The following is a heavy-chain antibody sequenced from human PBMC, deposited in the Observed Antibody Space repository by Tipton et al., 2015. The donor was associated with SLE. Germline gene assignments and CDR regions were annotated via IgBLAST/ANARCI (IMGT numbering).Heavy chain of an antibody. D-gene: IGHD3-16*01. J-gene: IGHJ4*02. CDR1: GFTFSSYA. CDR2: ISSSGSTI. V-gene: IGHV3-48*03. Sequence: SLRLSCAASGFTFSSYAMHWVRQAPGKGLEWVSYISSSGSTIYYADSVKGRFTISRDNAKNSLYQQMNSLRAEDTAVYYCARGVRGWQYYFDYWGQGTLVTVSS. CDR3: ARGVRGWQYYFDY.